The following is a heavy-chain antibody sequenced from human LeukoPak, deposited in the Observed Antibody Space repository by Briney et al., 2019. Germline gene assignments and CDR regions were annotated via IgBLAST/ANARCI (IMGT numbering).Heavy chain of an antibody. CDR3: ARDSAPRGYSYGYMDV. Sequence: GGSLRLSCAASGFTFGSYWMSWVRQAPGKGPEWVANIKQDGSEKYYVDSVKGRFTISRDNADYSLYLQVNSLRAEDTAVYYCARDSAPRGYSYGYMDVWGQGTTVTVSS. CDR1: GFTFGSYW. CDR2: IKQDGSEK. D-gene: IGHD5-18*01. J-gene: IGHJ6*02. V-gene: IGHV3-7*01.